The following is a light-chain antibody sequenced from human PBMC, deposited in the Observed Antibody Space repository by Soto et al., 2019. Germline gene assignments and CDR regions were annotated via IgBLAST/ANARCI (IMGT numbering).Light chain of an antibody. V-gene: IGKV3-11*01. J-gene: IGKJ3*01. Sequence: EIVLTQSPATLSLSPGERATLSCRASQSVGMHLAWYQQKPGQAPRLLIYDTSNRATGIPARFSGSGSGTDFTLTISSLEPEDFAVYYCQQRGNWPPGFTFGPGTKVDIK. CDR3: QQRGNWPPGFT. CDR2: DTS. CDR1: QSVGMH.